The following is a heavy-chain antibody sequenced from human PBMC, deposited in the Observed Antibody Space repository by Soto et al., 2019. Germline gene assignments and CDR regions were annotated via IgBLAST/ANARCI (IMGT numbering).Heavy chain of an antibody. V-gene: IGHV3-48*02. D-gene: IGHD4-17*01. CDR3: VRDSDYAFDY. CDR1: GFTFSSYS. J-gene: IGHJ4*02. Sequence: GGSLRLSCAASGFTFSSYSMNWVRQAPGRGLEWVSYIRSSSGTIFYADSVKGRFTISRDYAKNSLYLQMNSLRDEDTAVYYCVRDSDYAFDYWGQGTLVTVSS. CDR2: IRSSSGTI.